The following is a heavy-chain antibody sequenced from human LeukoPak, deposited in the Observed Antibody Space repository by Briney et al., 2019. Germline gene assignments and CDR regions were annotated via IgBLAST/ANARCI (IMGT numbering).Heavy chain of an antibody. V-gene: IGHV3-48*01. Sequence: GGSLRLSCAASGFTFSSYSMNWVRQAPGKGLEWVSYISSSSSTIYYADSVKGRFTISRDNAKNSLYLQMNSLRAEDTAVYYCARVVYSSGSFPFDYWGQGTLVTVSS. D-gene: IGHD6-19*01. CDR3: ARVVYSSGSFPFDY. CDR2: ISSSSSTI. CDR1: GFTFSSYS. J-gene: IGHJ4*02.